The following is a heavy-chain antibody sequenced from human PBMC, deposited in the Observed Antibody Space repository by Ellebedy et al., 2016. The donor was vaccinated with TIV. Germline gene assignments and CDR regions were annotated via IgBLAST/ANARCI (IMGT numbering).Heavy chain of an antibody. Sequence: GESLKISXAASGFTFSSYSMNWVRQAPGKGLEWVSSISSSSSYIYYADSVKGRFTIPRDNAKNSLYLQMNSLRAEDTAVYYCARSYGGYSTDYWGQGTLVTVSS. J-gene: IGHJ4*02. CDR3: ARSYGGYSTDY. D-gene: IGHD5-12*01. V-gene: IGHV3-21*01. CDR1: GFTFSSYS. CDR2: ISSSSSYI.